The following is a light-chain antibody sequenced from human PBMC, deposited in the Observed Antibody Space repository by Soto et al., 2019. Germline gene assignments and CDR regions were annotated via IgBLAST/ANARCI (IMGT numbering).Light chain of an antibody. V-gene: IGKV1-5*03. CDR3: QQYNSYLYT. CDR1: QSISNW. J-gene: IGKJ2*01. Sequence: DIQMTQSPSTLSASVGDRVTITCRASQSISNWLAWYQQKPGKAPMLLIYKASSLESGVPSRFSGSGAGTEFTLTISSLQPDDFATYYCQQYNSYLYTFGQGTKLEIK. CDR2: KAS.